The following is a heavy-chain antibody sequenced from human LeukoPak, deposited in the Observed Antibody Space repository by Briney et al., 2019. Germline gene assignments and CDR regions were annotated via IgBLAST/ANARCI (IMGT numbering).Heavy chain of an antibody. J-gene: IGHJ4*02. Sequence: GGSLRLSCAASGFTFTSYETNWVRQAPGKGLEWGSYISSSGSTIYYADSVKGRFTISRDNAKNSLYVQMNSLRGEDTAVYYCARELPPVVTYYFDYWGQGTLVTVSS. CDR2: ISSSGSTI. CDR3: ARELPPVVTYYFDY. CDR1: GFTFTSYE. D-gene: IGHD3-22*01. V-gene: IGHV3-48*03.